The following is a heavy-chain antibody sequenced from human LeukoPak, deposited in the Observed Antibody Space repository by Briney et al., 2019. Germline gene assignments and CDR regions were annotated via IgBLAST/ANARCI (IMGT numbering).Heavy chain of an antibody. CDR3: ARSRGYSGYGGPYFDY. J-gene: IGHJ4*02. D-gene: IGHD5-12*01. CDR1: GGTFSSYA. CDR2: IIPIFGTA. V-gene: IGHV1-69*05. Sequence: SVKVSCKASGGTFSSYAISWVRQAPGQGLEWMGGIIPIFGTANYAQKFQGRVTITTDESTSTACMELRSLRSDDTAVYYCARSRGYSGYGGPYFDYWGQGTLVTVSS.